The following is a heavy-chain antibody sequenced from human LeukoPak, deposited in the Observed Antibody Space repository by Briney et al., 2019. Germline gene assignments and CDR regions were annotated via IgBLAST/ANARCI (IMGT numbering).Heavy chain of an antibody. CDR2: INPSGGST. Sequence: ASVKVSCKASGYTFTSYYMHWVRPAPGQGLEWMGIINPSGGSTSYAQKFQGRVTMTRDMSTSTVYMELSSLRSEDTAVYYCASGAEIAAAGTHWFDPWGQGTLVTVSS. D-gene: IGHD6-13*01. CDR3: ASGAEIAAAGTHWFDP. CDR1: GYTFTSYY. J-gene: IGHJ5*02. V-gene: IGHV1-46*01.